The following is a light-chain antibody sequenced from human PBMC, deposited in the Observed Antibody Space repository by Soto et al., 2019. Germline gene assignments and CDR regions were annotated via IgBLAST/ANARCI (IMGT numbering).Light chain of an antibody. V-gene: IGLV2-8*01. Sequence: QSALTQPPSVSGSPGQSVTISCTATTTDIDNYDSVSWYQQAPGTAPKLIIYEVTKQPSGVPARFSGSKFGNTASLTVSGLQADDEADYYCSSYAGSDVFVFGTGTKVTVL. CDR3: SSYAGSDVFV. CDR1: TTDIDNYDS. J-gene: IGLJ1*01. CDR2: EVT.